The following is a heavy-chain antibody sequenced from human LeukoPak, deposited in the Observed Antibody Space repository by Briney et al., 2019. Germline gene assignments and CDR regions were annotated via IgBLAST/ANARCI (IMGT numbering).Heavy chain of an antibody. D-gene: IGHD3-16*02. CDR3: ASLYVWGSYRYAYFDY. J-gene: IGHJ4*02. V-gene: IGHV3-53*01. CDR1: GFTFSSYW. Sequence: PGGSLRLSCAASGFTFSSYWMSWVRQAPGKGLEWVSVIYSGGSTYYADSVKGRFTISRDNSKNTLYLQMNSLRAEDTAVYYCASLYVWGSYRYAYFDYWGQGTLVTVSS. CDR2: IYSGGST.